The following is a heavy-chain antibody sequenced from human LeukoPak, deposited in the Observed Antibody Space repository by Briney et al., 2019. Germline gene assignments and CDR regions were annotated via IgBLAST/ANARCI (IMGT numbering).Heavy chain of an antibody. CDR1: GSSISSGYY. D-gene: IGHD4-17*01. Sequence: SEPLSLTCAVSGSSISSGYYWGWIRQPPGKGLEWIGSIYHSGSTYYNPSLKSRVTISVDTSKNQFSLKLSSVTAADTAVYYCARLTYGDYVWFDPWGRGTLVTVSS. J-gene: IGHJ5*02. V-gene: IGHV4-38-2*01. CDR2: IYHSGST. CDR3: ARLTYGDYVWFDP.